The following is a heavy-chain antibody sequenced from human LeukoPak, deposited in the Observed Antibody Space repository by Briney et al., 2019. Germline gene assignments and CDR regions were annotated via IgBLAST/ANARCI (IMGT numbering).Heavy chain of an antibody. Sequence: GGSLRLSCAASGFILSDYNMNWVRHAPGKGLEWVSFIAISGTYITYADSVKGRFTISRENAKNSLYLQMNSLRAEDTAVYYCTRDVSATARAYDYWGQGTLVTVSS. J-gene: IGHJ4*02. CDR3: TRDVSATARAYDY. CDR2: IAISGTYI. CDR1: GFILSDYN. D-gene: IGHD1-26*01. V-gene: IGHV3-21*01.